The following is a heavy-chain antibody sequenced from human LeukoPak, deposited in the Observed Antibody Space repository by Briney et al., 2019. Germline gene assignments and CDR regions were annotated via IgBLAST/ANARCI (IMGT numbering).Heavy chain of an antibody. J-gene: IGHJ4*02. CDR3: ARAYDILTGLDY. Sequence: GGSLSLSCAASGFTVSSNYMSWVRQAPGKGLEWVSVIYSGGSTYYADSVKGRFTISRDNSKNTLYLQMNSLRAEDTAVYYCARAYDILTGLDYWGQGTLVTVSS. D-gene: IGHD3-9*01. CDR2: IYSGGST. V-gene: IGHV3-53*01. CDR1: GFTVSSNY.